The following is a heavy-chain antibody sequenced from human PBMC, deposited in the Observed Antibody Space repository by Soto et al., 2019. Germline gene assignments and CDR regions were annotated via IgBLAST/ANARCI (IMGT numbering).Heavy chain of an antibody. Sequence: SETLSLTCSVSGGSISSYYWSWIRQPPGKGLEWIGYMYYSGNTNYNPSLKSRVTISVDTFKNQLSLKLSSVTAADTAVYYCARDRDYYDSSGYFRNWLDPWGQGTLVTVSS. J-gene: IGHJ5*02. D-gene: IGHD3-22*01. V-gene: IGHV4-59*01. CDR3: ARDRDYYDSSGYFRNWLDP. CDR2: MYYSGNT. CDR1: GGSISSYY.